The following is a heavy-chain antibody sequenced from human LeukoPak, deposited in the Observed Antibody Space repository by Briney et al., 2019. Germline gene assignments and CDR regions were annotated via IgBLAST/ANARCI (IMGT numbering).Heavy chain of an antibody. CDR1: GGSFSGYY. V-gene: IGHV4-34*01. CDR3: ARKIVWFGESGLDY. D-gene: IGHD3-10*01. J-gene: IGHJ4*02. Sequence: SETLSLTCAVYGGSFSGYYWSWNRQPPGKGLEWIGEINHSGSTNYNPSLKSRVTISVDTSKNQFSLKLTSVTAADTAVYYCARKIVWFGESGLDYWGQGTLVTVSS. CDR2: INHSGST.